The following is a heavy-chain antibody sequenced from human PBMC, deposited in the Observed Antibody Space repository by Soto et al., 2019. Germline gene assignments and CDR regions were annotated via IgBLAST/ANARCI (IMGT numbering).Heavy chain of an antibody. J-gene: IGHJ4*02. V-gene: IGHV4-39*01. Sequence: SETLSLTCTVSGGSISSSSYYWGWIRQPPGKGLEWIGSIDYSGSTYYNPSFKSRVTISVDTSKNQFSLKLSSVTAADTAVYYCASRLGYYYDSSGYPYWGQGTLVTVSS. CDR1: GGSISSSSYY. CDR3: ASRLGYYYDSSGYPY. D-gene: IGHD3-22*01. CDR2: IDYSGST.